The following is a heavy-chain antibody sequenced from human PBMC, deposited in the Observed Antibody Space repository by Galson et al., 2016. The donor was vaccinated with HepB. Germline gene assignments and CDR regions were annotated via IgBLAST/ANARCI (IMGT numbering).Heavy chain of an antibody. CDR2: INPSGGST. CDR3: ARVKWLRSPFDM. J-gene: IGHJ3*02. V-gene: IGHV1-46*03. Sequence: SVKVSCKASGYSFTGYYMHWVRQAPGQGLEWKGMINPSGGSTTYTQKFLGRVTMTRDMSTSTVYMELRSLRSEDTAVYYCARVKWLRSPFDMWGQGTMVTVSS. CDR1: GYSFTGYY. D-gene: IGHD5-12*01.